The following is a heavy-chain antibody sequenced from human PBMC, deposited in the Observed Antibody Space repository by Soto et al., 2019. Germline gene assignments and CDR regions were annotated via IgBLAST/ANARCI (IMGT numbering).Heavy chain of an antibody. D-gene: IGHD3-22*01. Sequence: PGGSLRLSCAASGFTFSSYAMSWVRQAPGKGLEWVSSISGSGGSTYYPDSVKGRFTMSRDNSKNTLFLQMNGLRAEDTAVYFCAKDRPPYDTSGPSDYWGQGTLVTVSS. CDR3: AKDRPPYDTSGPSDY. CDR2: ISGSGGST. CDR1: GFTFSSYA. J-gene: IGHJ4*02. V-gene: IGHV3-23*01.